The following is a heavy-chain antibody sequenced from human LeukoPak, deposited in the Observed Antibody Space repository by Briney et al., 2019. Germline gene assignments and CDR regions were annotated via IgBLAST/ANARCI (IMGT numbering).Heavy chain of an antibody. D-gene: IGHD4-17*01. V-gene: IGHV1-24*01. CDR1: GYTLTELS. J-gene: IGHJ3*02. Sequence: ASVKVFCEVSGYTLTELSMHWVRQAPGKGLEWMGGFDPEDGETIYAQKFQGRVTMTEDTSTDTAYMELSSLRSEDTAVYYCATMGGYGDSRLGAFDIWGQGTMVTVSS. CDR2: FDPEDGET. CDR3: ATMGGYGDSRLGAFDI.